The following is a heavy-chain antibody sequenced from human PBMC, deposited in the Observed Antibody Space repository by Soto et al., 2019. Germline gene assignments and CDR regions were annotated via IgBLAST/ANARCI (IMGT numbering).Heavy chain of an antibody. CDR2: IYYSGNT. V-gene: IGHV4-59*08. Sequence: PSETLSLTCTVSGGSMFSYYWSWLRQSPGKGLEWIGYIYYSGNTHYSPSLESRVTISVDTSKNQFSLKISSVTAADTAVYYCARHKAVSGFVFDYWGQGALVTVSS. CDR3: ARHKAVSGFVFDY. CDR1: GGSMFSYY. J-gene: IGHJ4*02. D-gene: IGHD6-19*01.